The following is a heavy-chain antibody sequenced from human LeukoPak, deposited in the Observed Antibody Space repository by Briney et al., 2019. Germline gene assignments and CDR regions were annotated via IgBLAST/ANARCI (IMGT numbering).Heavy chain of an antibody. CDR3: ARGMVRGVTLDF. Sequence: SGPALVKPTQTLTLTCTFSGFSLTTSGACVSWIRQPPGKALEWLARIDWDDEKYYSTSLKTRLTISKDTSKNQVVLTMTNMDPVDTATYICARGMVRGVTLDFWGQGTLVSVSS. D-gene: IGHD3-10*01. CDR1: GFSLTTSGAC. J-gene: IGHJ4*02. V-gene: IGHV2-70*11. CDR2: IDWDDEK.